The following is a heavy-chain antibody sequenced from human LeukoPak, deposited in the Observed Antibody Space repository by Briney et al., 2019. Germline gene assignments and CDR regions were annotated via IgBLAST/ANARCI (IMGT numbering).Heavy chain of an antibody. D-gene: IGHD2-15*01. V-gene: IGHV3-15*01. CDR2: IKGTTADGTT. J-gene: IGHJ4*02. CDR3: TWVDCSGGSCYFAS. CDR1: GIPFIDAW. Sequence: GGSLRLSCEFSGIPFIDAWMSWVRQAPGKGLEWVGRIKGTTADGTTAYAAPVKGRFLITRDDSQRMVYLQMDSLKIEDTAVYFCTWVDCSGGSCYFASWGQGTQVTVSS.